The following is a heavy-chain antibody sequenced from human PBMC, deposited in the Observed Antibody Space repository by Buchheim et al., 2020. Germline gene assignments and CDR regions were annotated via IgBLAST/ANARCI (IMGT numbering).Heavy chain of an antibody. CDR1: GFTFSSYE. Sequence: EVQLVESGGGLVQPGGSLRLSCAASGFTFSSYEMNWVRQAPGKGLEWVSYISSSGSKIYYADSVKGRFTISRENAKNSLFLQMNSLRAEDTAVYYCARGIVVAGHHLDYWGQGTL. D-gene: IGHD6-19*01. J-gene: IGHJ4*02. CDR3: ARGIVVAGHHLDY. CDR2: ISSSGSKI. V-gene: IGHV3-48*03.